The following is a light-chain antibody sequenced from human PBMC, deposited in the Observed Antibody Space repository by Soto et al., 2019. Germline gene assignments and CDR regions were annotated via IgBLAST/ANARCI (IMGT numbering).Light chain of an antibody. CDR2: FSS. Sequence: DIVMTQSPLSLPVTPGEPASISCRSSQSLLHSNGYNYLDWYLQKPGQSPQLQNYFSSNRASGVPDRFSGSGSGTDFTLKISRVEADDVGIYYCMQALHIPPLFGQGTKLEIK. J-gene: IGKJ2*01. CDR3: MQALHIPPL. V-gene: IGKV2-28*01. CDR1: QSLLHSNGYNY.